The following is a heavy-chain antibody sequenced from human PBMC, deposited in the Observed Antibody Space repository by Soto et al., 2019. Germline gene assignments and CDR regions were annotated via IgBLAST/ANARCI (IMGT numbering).Heavy chain of an antibody. V-gene: IGHV3-7*01. D-gene: IGHD4-17*01. CDR3: ARGHYGRDY. CDR2: IKPDGSEK. CDR1: EFTFSQHW. Sequence: EVHLVESGGGLVQQGGSLRLSCAASEFTFSQHWMSWVRQALGKGLEWVADIKPDGSEKYYVDSVKGRFTISRDNAKNSVYLQMNSLRAEDTAVYYCARGHYGRDYWGQGTLVTVSS. J-gene: IGHJ4*02.